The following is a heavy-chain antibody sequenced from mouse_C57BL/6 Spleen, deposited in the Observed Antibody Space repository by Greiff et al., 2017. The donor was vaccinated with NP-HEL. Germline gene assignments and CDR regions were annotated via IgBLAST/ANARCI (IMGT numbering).Heavy chain of an antibody. CDR3: ARSLLAMDY. J-gene: IGHJ4*01. CDR2: IYPGDGDT. V-gene: IGHV1-82*01. D-gene: IGHD6-1*01. CDR1: GYAFSSSW. Sequence: VQLQQSGPELVKPGASVKISCKASGYAFSSSWMNWVKQRPGKGLEWIGRIYPGDGDTNYNGKFKGKATLTADKSSSTAYMQLSSLTSEDSAVYCCARSLLAMDYWGQGTSVTVSS.